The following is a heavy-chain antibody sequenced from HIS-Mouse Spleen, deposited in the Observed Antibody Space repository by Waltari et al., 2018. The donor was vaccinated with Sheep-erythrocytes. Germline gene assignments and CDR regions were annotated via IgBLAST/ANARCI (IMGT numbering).Heavy chain of an antibody. Sequence: QVQLVESGGGVVQPGRSLRLSCAASGFTFSSYGMHCFRQAPGKGLGWVAVISYDGSNKYYADSVKGRFTISRDNSKNTLYLQMNSLRAEDTAVYYCAKVRTVNYWYFDLWGRGTLVTVSS. D-gene: IGHD1-1*01. CDR1: GFTFSSYG. CDR3: AKVRTVNYWYFDL. CDR2: ISYDGSNK. V-gene: IGHV3-30*18. J-gene: IGHJ2*01.